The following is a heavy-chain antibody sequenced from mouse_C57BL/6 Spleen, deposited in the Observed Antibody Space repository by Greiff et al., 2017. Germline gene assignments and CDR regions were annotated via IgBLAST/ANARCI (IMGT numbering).Heavy chain of an antibody. J-gene: IGHJ4*01. CDR2: INPNNGGT. CDR1: GYTFTDYY. Sequence: EVQLQQSGPELVKPGASVKISCKASGYTFTDYYMNWVKQSHGKSLEWIGDINPNNGGTSYNQKFKGKATLTVDKSSSTAYMELRSLTSEDSAVXYCARGGYYSNYVYAMDYWGQGTSVTVSS. V-gene: IGHV1-26*01. D-gene: IGHD2-5*01. CDR3: ARGGYYSNYVYAMDY.